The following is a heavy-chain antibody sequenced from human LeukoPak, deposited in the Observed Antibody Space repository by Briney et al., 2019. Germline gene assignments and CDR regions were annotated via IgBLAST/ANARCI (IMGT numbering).Heavy chain of an antibody. J-gene: IGHJ4*02. D-gene: IGHD1-1*01. CDR1: GFTFSSYG. Sequence: GGSLRLSCAASGFTFSSYGMSWVRQAPGKGLEWVSGISGSGSDGSTYYADSVRGRFTVSRDNSKNTLYLQMNSLRPEDTAVYYCGKGNEIDYWGPGTLVTVSS. CDR2: ISGSGSDGST. CDR3: GKGNEIDY. V-gene: IGHV3-23*01.